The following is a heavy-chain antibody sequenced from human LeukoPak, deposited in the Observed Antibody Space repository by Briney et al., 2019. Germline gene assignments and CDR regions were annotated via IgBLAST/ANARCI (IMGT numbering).Heavy chain of an antibody. Sequence: GGSLRLSCAASGFTFSNYNMNWLRQAPGKGLEWVSYISGTDSTVYYADSVKGRFTISRDNAKNSLYLQMNNLRAEDTAVYYCLTIVETTIDAFDIWGQGTMVTVSS. CDR3: LTIVETTIDAFDI. J-gene: IGHJ3*02. V-gene: IGHV3-48*01. D-gene: IGHD1-26*01. CDR2: ISGTDSTV. CDR1: GFTFSNYN.